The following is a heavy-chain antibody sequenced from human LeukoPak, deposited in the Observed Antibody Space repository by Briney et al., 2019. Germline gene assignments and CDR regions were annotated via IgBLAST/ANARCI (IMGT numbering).Heavy chain of an antibody. Sequence: SETLSLTCTVSGGSVSSGSYYWSWIRQPPGKGLEWIGYIYCSGTTNYNPSLQSRVTISVDTSKNQFSLKLSSVTAADTAVYYCARDEGYCSGGSCYRAEFFQHWGQGTLVTVSS. CDR1: GGSVSSGSYY. J-gene: IGHJ1*01. D-gene: IGHD2-15*01. CDR2: IYCSGTT. V-gene: IGHV4-61*01. CDR3: ARDEGYCSGGSCYRAEFFQH.